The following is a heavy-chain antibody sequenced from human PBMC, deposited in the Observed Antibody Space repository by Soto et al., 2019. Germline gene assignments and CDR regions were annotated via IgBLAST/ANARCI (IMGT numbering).Heavy chain of an antibody. J-gene: IGHJ6*02. D-gene: IGHD6-13*01. CDR2: ISYDGSNK. V-gene: IGHV3-30-3*01. CDR3: AKDFSEYSSSWYRYGMDV. CDR1: GFTFSSYA. Sequence: VQLVESGGGVVQPGRSLRLSCAASGFTFSSYAMHWVRQAPGKGLEWVAVISYDGSNKYYADSVKGRFTISRDNSKNTMYLQMNSLRAEDTAVYYCAKDFSEYSSSWYRYGMDVWGQGTTVTVSS.